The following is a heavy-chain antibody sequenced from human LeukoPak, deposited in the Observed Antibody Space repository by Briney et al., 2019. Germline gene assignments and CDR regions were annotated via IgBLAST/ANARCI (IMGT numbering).Heavy chain of an antibody. CDR2: IYTSGST. V-gene: IGHV4-61*02. D-gene: IGHD5-12*01. CDR3: ARDRGYSGYDYFDY. Sequence: TSETLSLTCTVSGGSISSGSYYWSWIRQPAGKGLVWIGRIYTSGSTNYNPSLKSRVTISVDTSKNQFSLKLSSVTAADTAVYYCARDRGYSGYDYFDYWGQGTLVTVSS. J-gene: IGHJ4*02. CDR1: GGSISSGSYY.